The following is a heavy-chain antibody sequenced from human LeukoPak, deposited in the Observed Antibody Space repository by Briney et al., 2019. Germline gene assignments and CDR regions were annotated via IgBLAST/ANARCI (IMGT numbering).Heavy chain of an antibody. CDR2: INPSGGST. J-gene: IGHJ4*02. V-gene: IGHV1-46*01. Sequence: GASVKVSCKASGYTFTSYYMHWVRQAPGQRLEWMGIINPSGGSTSYAQKFQGRVTMTRDMSTSTVYMELSSLGSDDTAVYYCARVAYGSVMDYWGQGTLVTVSS. CDR3: ARVAYGSVMDY. D-gene: IGHD3-10*01. CDR1: GYTFTSYY.